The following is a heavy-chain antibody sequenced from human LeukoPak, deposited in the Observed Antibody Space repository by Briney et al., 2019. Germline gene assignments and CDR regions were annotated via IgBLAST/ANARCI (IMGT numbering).Heavy chain of an antibody. CDR2: ISYSGST. D-gene: IGHD2-15*01. V-gene: IGHV4-59*12. CDR3: ARGYCSGGSCYSYYYYYYMDV. J-gene: IGHJ6*03. CDR1: GGSISSYY. Sequence: PSETLSLTCTVSGGSISSYYWSWIRQSPGKGLEWIGYISYSGSTDYNPSLKSRVTISVDTSKNQFSLKLSSVTAADTAVYYCARGYCSGGSCYSYYYYYYMDVWGKGTTVTVSS.